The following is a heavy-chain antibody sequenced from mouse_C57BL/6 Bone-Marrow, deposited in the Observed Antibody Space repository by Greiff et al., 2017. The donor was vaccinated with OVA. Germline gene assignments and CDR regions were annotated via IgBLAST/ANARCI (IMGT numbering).Heavy chain of an antibody. V-gene: IGHV1-53*01. CDR3: ARDGVLRYYFDY. Sequence: QVQLQQPGTELVKPGASVKLSCKASGYTFTSYWMHWVKQRPGQGLEWIGNINPSNGGTNYNEKFKSKATLTVDKASSTAYMQLSSLTSEDSAIYYCARDGVLRYYFDYWGQGTTLTVSS. CDR1: GYTFTSYW. CDR2: INPSNGGT. D-gene: IGHD1-1*01. J-gene: IGHJ2*01.